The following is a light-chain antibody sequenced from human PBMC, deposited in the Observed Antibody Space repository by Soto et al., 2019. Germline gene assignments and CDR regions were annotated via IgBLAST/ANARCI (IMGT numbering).Light chain of an antibody. J-gene: IGLJ1*01. CDR1: SSDVGIYNY. CDR3: SSYTSSSTRV. Sequence: ALTQPASVSGSPGQSITISCTGTSSDVGIYNYVSWYQQHPGKAPKLMIYQVTNRPSGVSNRFSGSKSGNTASLTISGLQAEDEADYYCSSYTSSSTRVFGTGTKVTVL. V-gene: IGLV2-14*01. CDR2: QVT.